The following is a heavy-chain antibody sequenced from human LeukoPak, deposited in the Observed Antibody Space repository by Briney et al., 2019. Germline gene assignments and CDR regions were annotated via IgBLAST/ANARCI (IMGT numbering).Heavy chain of an antibody. CDR1: GYTFTGYY. CDR3: ARDQYYDSKGWFDP. Sequence: ASVKVSCKASGYTFTGYYMHWVRQAPGQGLEWMGWINPNSGGTNYAQKLQDRVTMTTDTSTSTAYMELRSLRSDDTAVYYCARDQYYDSKGWFDPWGQGTLVTVSS. D-gene: IGHD3-22*01. J-gene: IGHJ5*02. V-gene: IGHV1-2*02. CDR2: INPNSGGT.